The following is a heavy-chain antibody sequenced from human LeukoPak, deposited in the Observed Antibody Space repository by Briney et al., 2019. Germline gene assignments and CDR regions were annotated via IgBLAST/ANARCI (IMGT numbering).Heavy chain of an antibody. CDR3: ARLSSGWSLNY. CDR1: GGSISSYY. J-gene: IGHJ4*02. D-gene: IGHD6-19*01. V-gene: IGHV4-59*01. CDR2: IYYSGST. Sequence: PETLSLTCTVSGGSISSYYWSWIRQPPGKGLEWIGYIYYSGSTNYNPSLKSRVTISVDTSKNQFSLKLSSVTAADTAVYYCARLSSGWSLNYWGQGTLVTVSS.